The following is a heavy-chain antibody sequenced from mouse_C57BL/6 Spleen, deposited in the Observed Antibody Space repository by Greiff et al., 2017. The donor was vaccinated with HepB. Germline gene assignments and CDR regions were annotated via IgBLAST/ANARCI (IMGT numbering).Heavy chain of an antibody. CDR2: IHPNSGST. CDR1: GYTFTSYW. Sequence: QVQLQQPGAELVKPGASVKLSCKASGYTFTSYWMHWVKQRPGQGLEWIGMIHPNSGSTNYNEKFKSKATLTVDKSSSTAYMQLSSLTSEDAAVYYCARSGSSPRWYFDVWGTGTTVTVAS. J-gene: IGHJ1*03. V-gene: IGHV1-64*01. D-gene: IGHD1-1*01. CDR3: ARSGSSPRWYFDV.